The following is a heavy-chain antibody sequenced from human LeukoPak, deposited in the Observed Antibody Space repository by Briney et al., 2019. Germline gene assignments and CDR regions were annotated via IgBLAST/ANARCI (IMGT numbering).Heavy chain of an antibody. CDR1: AFTFSNHW. CDR2: IKKDGSEK. V-gene: IGHV3-7*02. J-gene: IGHJ4*02. D-gene: IGHD3-22*01. CDR3: VPTYFNDSSDYTLGY. Sequence: GGSLRLSCAASAFTFSNHWMSWVRQAPGEGLEWVANIKKDGSEKYYVDSVKGRFTISRDNGRNSLYLEMNSLRAEDTAVYYCVPTYFNDSSDYTLGYWGQGTLVTVSS.